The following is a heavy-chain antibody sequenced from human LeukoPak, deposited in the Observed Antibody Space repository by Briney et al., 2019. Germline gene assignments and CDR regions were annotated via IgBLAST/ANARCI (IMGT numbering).Heavy chain of an antibody. CDR2: ISPSGAST. Sequence: ASVKVSCKASGYTFTNYYMHWVRQAPGQGLEWMGMISPSGASTSYAQKFQGRVTMTRDVSTSTVYMELSSLRSEDTAVYYCARESGWYLNYYMDVWGKGTTVTISS. CDR1: GYTFTNYY. J-gene: IGHJ6*03. D-gene: IGHD6-19*01. V-gene: IGHV1-46*01. CDR3: ARESGWYLNYYMDV.